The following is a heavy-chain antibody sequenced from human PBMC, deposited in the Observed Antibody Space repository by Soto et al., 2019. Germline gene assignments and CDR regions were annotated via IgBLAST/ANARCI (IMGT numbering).Heavy chain of an antibody. CDR1: GGSISSYY. J-gene: IGHJ5*02. CDR3: ARHAGNSYDFWSGYYTLNLFDP. CDR2: IYYSGST. D-gene: IGHD3-3*01. V-gene: IGHV4-59*08. Sequence: PSETLSLTCTVSGGSISSYYWSWIRQPPGKGLEWIGYIYYSGSTNYNPSLKSRVTISVDTSKNQFSLKLSSVTAADTAVYYCARHAGNSYDFWSGYYTLNLFDPWGQGSLVTGSS.